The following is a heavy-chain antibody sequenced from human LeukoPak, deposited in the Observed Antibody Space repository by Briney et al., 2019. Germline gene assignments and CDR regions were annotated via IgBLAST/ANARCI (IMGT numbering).Heavy chain of an antibody. Sequence: PSETLSLTCTVSGGSISDYSWSWIRQPPGKGLEWIGYIYYSGSTNYNPSLKSRVTISVDTSKNQFSLKLSSVTAADTAVYYCARVYSSSWYSAFDIWGQGTMVTVSS. CDR2: IYYSGST. CDR3: ARVYSSSWYSAFDI. CDR1: GGSISDYS. D-gene: IGHD6-13*01. V-gene: IGHV4-59*08. J-gene: IGHJ3*02.